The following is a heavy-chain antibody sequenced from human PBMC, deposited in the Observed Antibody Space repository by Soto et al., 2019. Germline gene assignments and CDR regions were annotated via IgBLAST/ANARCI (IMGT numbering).Heavy chain of an antibody. Sequence: QVHLVQSGAEVKKPGSSVKVSCKASGGTFSSYAISWVRQAPGQGLEWMGGIIPIFGTANYAQKFQGRVTITADESTSTAYMELSSLRSEDTAVYYCASHGITGTWVYYYGMDVWGQGTTVTVSS. CDR2: IIPIFGTA. D-gene: IGHD1-7*01. CDR3: ASHGITGTWVYYYGMDV. J-gene: IGHJ6*02. V-gene: IGHV1-69*12. CDR1: GGTFSSYA.